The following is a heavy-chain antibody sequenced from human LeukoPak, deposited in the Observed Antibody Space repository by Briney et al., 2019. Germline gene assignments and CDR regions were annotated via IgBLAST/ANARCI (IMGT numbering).Heavy chain of an antibody. D-gene: IGHD4-11*01. Sequence: SETLSLTCTVPGGSIGSSTYYWGWVRQPPGKGLEWIGSIYYSGSTYYNPSLKSRVTISVDTSKNQFSLNLTSVTAADTAVYYCARSTTIKGWFDPWGQGTLVTVSS. V-gene: IGHV4-39*01. J-gene: IGHJ5*02. CDR3: ARSTTIKGWFDP. CDR2: IYYSGST. CDR1: GGSIGSSTYY.